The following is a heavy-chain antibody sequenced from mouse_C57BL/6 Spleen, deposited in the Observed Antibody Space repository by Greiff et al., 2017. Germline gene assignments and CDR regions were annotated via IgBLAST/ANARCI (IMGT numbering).Heavy chain of an antibody. D-gene: IGHD3-2*02. J-gene: IGHJ2*01. Sequence: VLLVESGAELARPGASVKMSCKASGYTFTSYTLHWVKQRPGQGLEWIGYINPSSGYTKYNQKFKDKATLTAAKSSSTAYMQLSSLTSEDSAVDYCARKEDSGGDFDYWGQGTTLTVSS. CDR2: INPSSGYT. V-gene: IGHV1-4*01. CDR1: GYTFTSYT. CDR3: ARKEDSGGDFDY.